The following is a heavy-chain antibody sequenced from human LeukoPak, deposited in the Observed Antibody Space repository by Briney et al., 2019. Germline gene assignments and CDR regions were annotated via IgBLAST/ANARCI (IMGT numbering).Heavy chain of an antibody. V-gene: IGHV3-7*01. D-gene: IGHD3-3*01. CDR2: IHHGGGER. CDR1: GCSISHYH. CDR3: VAEYYDFSSGDN. J-gene: IGHJ4*02. Sequence: GGSLRLSCAASGCSISHYHMRGVRQAPGKGPEGVANIHHGGGERDYVGSVKGRFSISGDHAKTSLYLQMNSLRAEDTAIYYCVAEYYDFSSGDNWGQGTLVTVSS.